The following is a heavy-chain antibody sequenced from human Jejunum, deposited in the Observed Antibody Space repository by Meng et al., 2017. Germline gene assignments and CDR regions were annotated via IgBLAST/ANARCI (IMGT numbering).Heavy chain of an antibody. V-gene: IGHV3-23*01. CDR2: IFSGGST. J-gene: IGHJ6*02. Sequence: GGPLRLSCAASGFTFSPYAMSWVRQAPGKGLEWVSIIFSGGSTNYADSVKGRFTISRDNSKDTLYLQMNSLRAADTAVYYCAKVFQSSRGTWASYRSYGMAGWGQGTTVTVSS. D-gene: IGHD1-26*01. CDR3: AKVFQSSRGTWASYRSYGMAG. CDR1: GFTFSPYA.